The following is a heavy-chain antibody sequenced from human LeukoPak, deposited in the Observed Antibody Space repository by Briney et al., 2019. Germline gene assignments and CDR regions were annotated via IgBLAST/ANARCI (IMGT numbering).Heavy chain of an antibody. CDR1: GGSISSSSYY. J-gene: IGHJ4*02. CDR2: IYYSGST. CDR3: ARGTAGYYETLDY. D-gene: IGHD3-22*01. Sequence: PSETLSLTCTVSGGSISSSSYYWGWIRQPPGKGLEWIGSIYYSGSTYYNPSLKSRVTISVDTSKNQFSLKLSSVTAADTAVYYCARGTAGYYETLDYWGQGTLVTVSS. V-gene: IGHV4-39*01.